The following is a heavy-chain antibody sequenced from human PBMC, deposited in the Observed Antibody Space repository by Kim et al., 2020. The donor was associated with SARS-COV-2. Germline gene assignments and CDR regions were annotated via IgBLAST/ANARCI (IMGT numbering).Heavy chain of an antibody. J-gene: IGHJ4*01. V-gene: IGHV3-23*01. Sequence: GGSLRLSCAASGFTFSTYGMTWVRQAPGKGLEWVSFICGSGAEKYYADSVKGRFTISRDNSKNTVYLHMNSLRAEDTAVYYCATCGVWGDIVVDLYYWG. CDR3: ATCGVWGDIVVDLYY. CDR1: GFTFSTYG. CDR2: ICGSGAEK. D-gene: IGHD3-16*02.